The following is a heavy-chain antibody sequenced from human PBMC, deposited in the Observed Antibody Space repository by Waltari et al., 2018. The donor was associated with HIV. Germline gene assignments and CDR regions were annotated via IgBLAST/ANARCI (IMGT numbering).Heavy chain of an antibody. D-gene: IGHD2-8*01. CDR3: ARGFDTNDGSPEY. J-gene: IGHJ4*02. V-gene: IGHV3-23*01. Sequence: EVQLLESGGGLVQPGESLRLSCAGSEFTFSTYATTWVRQAPGMGLEWVASISGSGVSTYYADSVKGRFTISRDNFKDSLSLNMNNLRAEDTAVYYCARGFDTNDGSPEYWGQGTLVTVSS. CDR2: ISGSGVST. CDR1: EFTFSTYA.